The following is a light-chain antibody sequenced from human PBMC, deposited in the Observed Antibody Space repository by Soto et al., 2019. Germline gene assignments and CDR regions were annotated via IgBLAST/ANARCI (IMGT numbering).Light chain of an antibody. V-gene: IGKV3D-15*01. Sequence: VMTQSPATLSVSPGEVATLSCRASQSFRGLLAWYQQKPGQAPRLLIYDAYNRATGIPPRFSGSGSGTEFTLTISSLQPDDFATYYCQQYNSYFGPGTKVDIK. CDR2: DAY. J-gene: IGKJ3*01. CDR3: QQYNSY. CDR1: QSFRGL.